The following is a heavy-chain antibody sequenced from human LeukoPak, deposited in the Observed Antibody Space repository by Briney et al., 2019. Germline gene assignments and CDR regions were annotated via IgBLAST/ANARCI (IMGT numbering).Heavy chain of an antibody. Sequence: GGSLRLSCATSGFTLSRYSMNWVRQAPGKGLEWVSYISSGSTTIYYADSVKGRFTTSRDNAKNSLYLQMNSLRAEDTAVYYCARDVEQWLVRVYYFDYWGQGTLVTVSS. CDR1: GFTLSRYS. V-gene: IGHV3-48*01. J-gene: IGHJ4*02. CDR2: ISSGSTTI. D-gene: IGHD6-19*01. CDR3: ARDVEQWLVRVYYFDY.